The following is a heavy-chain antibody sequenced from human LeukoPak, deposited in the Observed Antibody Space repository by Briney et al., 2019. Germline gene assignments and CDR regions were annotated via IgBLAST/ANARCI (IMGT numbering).Heavy chain of an antibody. CDR2: ISSSGNTI. J-gene: IGHJ4*02. CDR3: ARAYYGSGSRSFDY. D-gene: IGHD3-10*01. V-gene: IGHV3-11*04. CDR1: GFTFSDYY. Sequence: GGSLRLSCAASGFTFSDYYMSWIRQAPGKGLECVSYISSSGNTIYYADSVKGRFTISRDNAKDTLYLQMNSLRAEDTAVYYCARAYYGSGSRSFDYWGQGTLVTVSS.